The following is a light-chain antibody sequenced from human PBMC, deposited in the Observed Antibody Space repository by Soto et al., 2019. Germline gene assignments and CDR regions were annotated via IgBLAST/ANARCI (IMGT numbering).Light chain of an antibody. CDR3: MQGTHWPPA. J-gene: IGKJ4*01. V-gene: IGKV2D-30*01. CDR2: RVS. CDR1: QSHVYSDGNTY. Sequence: DVAMMQSLLSLAVTLEQPASISCRSSQSHVYSDGNTYLNWFQERPGQSARRIIYRVSNWDSGVPDRFSGSGSGTDFTLKISRVEAEDVGVYYSMQGTHWPPAFGGGTKVETK.